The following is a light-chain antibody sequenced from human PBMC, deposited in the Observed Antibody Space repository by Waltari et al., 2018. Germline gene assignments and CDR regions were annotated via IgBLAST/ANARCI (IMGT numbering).Light chain of an antibody. CDR3: QSYDSSLSGAWV. CDR1: SSNIGAGYD. V-gene: IGLV1-40*01. CDR2: GNN. Sequence: QSVLTQPPSVSGAPGQRVTISCTGSSSNIGAGYDVHWFQQLPGTAPKLLIYGNNNRPSGVPDRCSGSKSGTSASLAISGLEAEDEADYHCQSYDSSLSGAWVFGGGTKLTVL. J-gene: IGLJ3*02.